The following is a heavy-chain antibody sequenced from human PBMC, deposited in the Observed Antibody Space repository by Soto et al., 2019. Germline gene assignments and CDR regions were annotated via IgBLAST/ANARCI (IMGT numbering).Heavy chain of an antibody. CDR1: GYPFTSYG. D-gene: IGHD3-3*01. CDR2: ISAYNGKP. CDR3: AMVMIFAVVKADY. J-gene: IGHJ4*02. Sequence: QVQLVQSGAEVKKPGASVKVSCKASGYPFTSYGISWVRQAPGQGLEWMGWISAYNGKPTYAQKLKGRVTMTTDTSTSTAYMELSSLRSDDTAVYFCAMVMIFAVVKADYWGQGTLVTVSS. V-gene: IGHV1-18*01.